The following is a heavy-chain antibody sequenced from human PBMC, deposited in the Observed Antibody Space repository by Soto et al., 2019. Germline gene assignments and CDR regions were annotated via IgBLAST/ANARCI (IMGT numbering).Heavy chain of an antibody. Sequence: SETLSLTRTVSGGSISSGDYSWSWIRQPPGKGLEWIGYIYYSGSTYYNPSLKSRVTISVYTSKNQFSLKLSSVTAADTAVYYCVRETCTSASCPWGWFDPWGQGTLVTVSS. CDR1: GGSISSGDYS. J-gene: IGHJ5*02. D-gene: IGHD2-2*01. CDR2: IYYSGST. CDR3: VRETCTSASCPWGWFDP. V-gene: IGHV4-30-4*01.